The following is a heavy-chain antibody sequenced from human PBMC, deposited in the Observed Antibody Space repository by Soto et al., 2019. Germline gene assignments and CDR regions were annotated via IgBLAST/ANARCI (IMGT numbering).Heavy chain of an antibody. V-gene: IGHV3-7*01. CDR3: SRSLDS. CDR2: INPDGSEK. Sequence: GGSLRLSCAATGFMFGTYWMSWVRQAPGKGLEWVADINPDGSEKHYVDSVKGRFTISRDNAKNSLYLQMSSLTAEDSALYYCSRSLDSWGQGTRVTVSS. CDR1: GFMFGTYW. J-gene: IGHJ4*02.